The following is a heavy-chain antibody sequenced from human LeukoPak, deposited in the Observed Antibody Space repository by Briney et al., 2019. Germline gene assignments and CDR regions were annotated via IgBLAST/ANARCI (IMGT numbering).Heavy chain of an antibody. CDR3: ARAYYDILTGYLDY. Sequence: PGGSLRLSCAASGFTFSSYWMSWVRQAPGKGLEWVANIKQDGSEKYYVDSVKGRFTISRDNAKNSLYLQMNSLRAEDTAVYYCARAYYDILTGYLDYWGQGTLVTVSS. CDR2: IKQDGSEK. V-gene: IGHV3-7*01. J-gene: IGHJ4*02. D-gene: IGHD3-9*01. CDR1: GFTFSSYW.